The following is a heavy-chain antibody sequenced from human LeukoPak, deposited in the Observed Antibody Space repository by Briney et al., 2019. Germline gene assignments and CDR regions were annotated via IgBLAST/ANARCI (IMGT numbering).Heavy chain of an antibody. Sequence: PGRSLRLSCAASGFTFSSYGMHWVRQAPGKGLEWVAVIWYGGSNKYYADSVKGRFTISRDNSKNTLYLQMNSLRADDTAVYYCAAYYYDSSGYHAKIDYWGQGTLVTVSS. V-gene: IGHV3-33*01. CDR2: IWYGGSNK. J-gene: IGHJ4*02. CDR1: GFTFSSYG. CDR3: AAYYYDSSGYHAKIDY. D-gene: IGHD3-22*01.